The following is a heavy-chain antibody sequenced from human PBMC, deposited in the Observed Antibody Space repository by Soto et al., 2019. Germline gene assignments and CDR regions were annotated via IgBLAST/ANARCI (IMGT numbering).Heavy chain of an antibody. Sequence: ASVKVSCKASGYTFTSYAMHWVRQAPGQRLEWMGWINAGNGNTKYSQKFQGRVTITRDTSASTAYMELSSLRSEDTAVYYCSRGFPHQTYYYDSSGYYFDYWGQGTLVTVSS. D-gene: IGHD3-22*01. CDR3: SRGFPHQTYYYDSSGYYFDY. CDR2: INAGNGNT. J-gene: IGHJ4*02. CDR1: GYTFTSYA. V-gene: IGHV1-3*01.